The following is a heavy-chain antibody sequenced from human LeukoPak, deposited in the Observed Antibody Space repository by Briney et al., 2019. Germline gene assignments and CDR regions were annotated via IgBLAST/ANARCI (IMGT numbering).Heavy chain of an antibody. CDR3: AKATRGVYSYGYDY. V-gene: IGHV3-23*01. Sequence: GGSLRLSCVVSGFTFSSYDMHWVRQAPGRGLEWVSAISGSGGSTYYADSVKGRFTISRDSSKNTLYLQMNSLRAEDTAVYYCAKATRGVYSYGYDYWGQGTLVTVSS. CDR2: ISGSGGST. CDR1: GFTFSSYD. J-gene: IGHJ4*02. D-gene: IGHD5-18*01.